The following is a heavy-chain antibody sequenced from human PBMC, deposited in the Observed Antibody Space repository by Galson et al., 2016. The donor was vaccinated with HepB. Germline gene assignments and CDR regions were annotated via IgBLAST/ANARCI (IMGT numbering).Heavy chain of an antibody. J-gene: IGHJ4*02. D-gene: IGHD2-8*02. CDR2: ITSAGGRT. CDR3: AKEIGYCTGIVCFGVDD. V-gene: IGHV3-23*01. Sequence: SLRLSCAGFGFTFSSHCMTWVRQAPGKGLEWVSSITSAGGRTNYADSVKGRFTISRDNSKSTIYLLMENLTGEDTAVYYCAKEIGYCTGIVCFGVDDWGQGTLATVSA. CDR1: GFTFSSHC.